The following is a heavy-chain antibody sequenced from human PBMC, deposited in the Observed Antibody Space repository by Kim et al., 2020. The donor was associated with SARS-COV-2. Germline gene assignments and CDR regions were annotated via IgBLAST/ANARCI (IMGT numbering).Heavy chain of an antibody. D-gene: IGHD3-9*01. CDR3: ARDLLRYFDWLANAFDI. Sequence: VKGRFTISRDNAKNSLYLQMNSLRAEDTAVYYCARDLLRYFDWLANAFDIWGQGTMVTVSS. J-gene: IGHJ3*02. V-gene: IGHV3-11*01.